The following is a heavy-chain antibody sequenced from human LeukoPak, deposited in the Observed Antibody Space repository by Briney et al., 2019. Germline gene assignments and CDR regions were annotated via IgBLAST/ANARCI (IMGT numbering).Heavy chain of an antibody. CDR3: AKYVSAKGPPYVLDV. Sequence: GGSLRLSCAASEFTFSSYAMQWVRQAPGKGLEWVSGINVSGGSTWYADSVKGRFTISRDNSKSTLYLQMNSLRAEDTAVYYCAKYVSAKGPPYVLDVWGQGTTVTVSS. V-gene: IGHV3-23*01. D-gene: IGHD2/OR15-2a*01. CDR2: INVSGGST. J-gene: IGHJ6*02. CDR1: EFTFSSYA.